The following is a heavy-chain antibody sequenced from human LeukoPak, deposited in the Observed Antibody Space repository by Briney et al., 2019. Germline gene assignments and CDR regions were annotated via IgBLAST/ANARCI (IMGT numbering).Heavy chain of an antibody. D-gene: IGHD1-1*01. Sequence: PGVSLKISCKGSGYSFTSYWIGWVRQMPGKGLEWMGIIYPGDSDTRYSPSFQGQVTISADKSISTAYLQWSSLKASDTAMYYCASHKAPTGGWFDPWGQGTLVTVSS. CDR3: ASHKAPTGGWFDP. CDR1: GYSFTSYW. CDR2: IYPGDSDT. J-gene: IGHJ5*02. V-gene: IGHV5-51*01.